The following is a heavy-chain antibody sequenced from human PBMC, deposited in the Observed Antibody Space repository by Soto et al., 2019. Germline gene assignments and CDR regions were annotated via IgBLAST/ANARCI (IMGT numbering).Heavy chain of an antibody. CDR1: GGTFSSYA. V-gene: IGHV1-69*06. CDR2: IIPIFGTA. J-gene: IGHJ4*02. D-gene: IGHD4-17*01. Sequence: QVQLVQSGAEVKKPGSSVKVSCKASGGTFSSYAISWVRQAPGQGLEWMGGIIPIFGTANYAQKFQGRVTITADKSTSTAYMELSSLRSEDTDVYYCARDPGSTVTTLYLDDYWGQGTLVTVSS. CDR3: ARDPGSTVTTLYLDDY.